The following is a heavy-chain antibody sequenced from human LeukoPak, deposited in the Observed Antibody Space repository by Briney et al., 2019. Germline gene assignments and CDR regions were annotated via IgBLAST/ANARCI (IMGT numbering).Heavy chain of an antibody. CDR1: GFTFSSYE. Sequence: GGSLRLSCAASGFTFSSYEMNWVRQAPGKGLEWVSYISSSGSTIYYADSVKGRFTISRDNAKNSLYLQMNSLRAEDTAVYYCARDGRSSRITRAYYYMDVWGKGTTVTISS. V-gene: IGHV3-48*03. CDR2: ISSSGSTI. CDR3: ARDGRSSRITRAYYYMDV. D-gene: IGHD3-10*01. J-gene: IGHJ6*03.